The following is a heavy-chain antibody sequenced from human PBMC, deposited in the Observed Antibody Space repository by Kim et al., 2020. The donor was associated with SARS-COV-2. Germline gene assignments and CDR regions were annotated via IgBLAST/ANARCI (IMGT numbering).Heavy chain of an antibody. D-gene: IGHD3-16*02. Sequence: GGSLRLSCAASGFTFSSYGMHWVRQAPGKGLEWVAVISYDGSNKYYADSVKGRFTISRDNSKNTLYLQMNSLRAEDTAVYYCAKDVGGPMITFGGVIVPLDYFYNGMKVWGQGTTATVSS. J-gene: IGHJ6*02. CDR3: AKDVGGPMITFGGVIVPLDYFYNGMKV. CDR1: GFTFSSYG. V-gene: IGHV3-30*18. CDR2: ISYDGSNK.